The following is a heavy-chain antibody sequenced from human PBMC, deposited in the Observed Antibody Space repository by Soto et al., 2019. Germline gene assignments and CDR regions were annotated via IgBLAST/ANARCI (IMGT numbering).Heavy chain of an antibody. D-gene: IGHD2-15*01. CDR3: ARLAVARAVSAWFDP. J-gene: IGHJ5*02. Sequence: QVQLQESGPGLVKPSETLSLTCTVSGDSINSYYWTWIRQPAGKGLEWIGCIYFSGTTDYNPSLKSRVTMSIDTSKNQFSLKLTSMTAADTAVYYCARLAVARAVSAWFDPWGQGTLVTVSS. CDR1: GDSINSYY. CDR2: IYFSGTT. V-gene: IGHV4-4*07.